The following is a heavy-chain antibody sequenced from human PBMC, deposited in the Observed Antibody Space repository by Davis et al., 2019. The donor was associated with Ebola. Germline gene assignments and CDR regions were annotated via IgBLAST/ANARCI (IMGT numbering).Heavy chain of an antibody. V-gene: IGHV1-18*01. CDR1: GYTFTSYG. D-gene: IGHD6-13*01. J-gene: IGHJ4*02. CDR2: ISAYNGNT. Sequence: AASVKVSCKASGYTFTSYGISWVRQAPGQGLEWMGWISAYNGNTNYAQRLQGRVTMTTDTSTSTAYMELRSLRSDDRAVYYCARAKGIAAAGYEDYWGQGTLVTVSS. CDR3: ARAKGIAAAGYEDY.